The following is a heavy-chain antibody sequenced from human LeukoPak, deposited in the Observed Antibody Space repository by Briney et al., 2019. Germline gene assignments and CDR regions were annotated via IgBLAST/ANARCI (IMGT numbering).Heavy chain of an antibody. CDR2: ISAYNGNT. D-gene: IGHD3-3*01. V-gene: IGHV1-18*01. CDR1: GYTFTSYG. J-gene: IGHJ3*02. CDR3: VRVNDFWSGNDAFDI. Sequence: GASVKVSCKASGYTFTSYGISWVRQAPGQGLEWMGWISAYNGNTNYAQKLQGRVTMTTDTSTSTAYMELRSLRSDDTAVYYCVRVNDFWSGNDAFDIWGQGTMVTVSS.